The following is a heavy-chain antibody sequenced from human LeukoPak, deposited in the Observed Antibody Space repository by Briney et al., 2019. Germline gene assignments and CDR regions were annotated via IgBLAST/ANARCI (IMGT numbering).Heavy chain of an antibody. Sequence: PGGSLRLSCAASGFTFSSYAMSWVRQAPGKGLEWVANIKQDGSEKYYVDSVKGRFTISRDNAKNSLYLQMNSLRAEDTAVYFCARRGSGSYFFSFDYWGQGILVTVSS. J-gene: IGHJ4*02. V-gene: IGHV3-7*03. CDR2: IKQDGSEK. CDR3: ARRGSGSYFFSFDY. D-gene: IGHD1-26*01. CDR1: GFTFSSYA.